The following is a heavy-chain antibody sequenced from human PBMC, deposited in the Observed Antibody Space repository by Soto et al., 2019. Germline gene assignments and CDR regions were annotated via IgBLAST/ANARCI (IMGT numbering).Heavy chain of an antibody. J-gene: IGHJ4*02. Sequence: GASVKVSCKASGYTFTGYYMHWVRQAPGQGLEWMGWINPNSGGTNYAQKLQGWVTMTRDTSTSTAYMELRSLRSDDTAVYYCARSDNPPVVVITYWGQGTLVTVSS. CDR3: ARSDNPPVVVITY. CDR1: GYTFTGYY. V-gene: IGHV1-2*04. D-gene: IGHD3-22*01. CDR2: INPNSGGT.